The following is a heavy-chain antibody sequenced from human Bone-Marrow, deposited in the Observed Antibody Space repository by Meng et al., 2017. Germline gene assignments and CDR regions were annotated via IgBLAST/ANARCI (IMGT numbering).Heavy chain of an antibody. CDR1: EDTFTGYY. CDR2: INPNSGGT. J-gene: IGHJ4*02. Sequence: RVQLGVVVKKLGALWKCACKASEDTFTGYYMHWVRQAPGQGLEWMGRINPNSGGTNYAQKFQGRVTMTRATSISTAYMELSRLRSDDTAVYYCARELLYDSSGYYFEYFDYWGQGTLVTVSS. D-gene: IGHD3-22*01. CDR3: ARELLYDSSGYYFEYFDY. V-gene: IGHV1-2*06.